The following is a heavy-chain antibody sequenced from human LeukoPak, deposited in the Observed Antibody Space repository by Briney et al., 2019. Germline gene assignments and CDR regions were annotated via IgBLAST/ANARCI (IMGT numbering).Heavy chain of an antibody. CDR2: VFYSGST. CDR3: ARRGSSWSYFDY. D-gene: IGHD6-13*01. Sequence: SETLSLTCTVSGGSISSFYWSWIRQPPGKGLEWIGYVFYSGSTNYNPSLQSRVTISLDTSKNQFSLNLSSVTAADTAVYYCARRGSSWSYFDYWGQGTQVTVSS. V-gene: IGHV4-59*08. J-gene: IGHJ4*02. CDR1: GGSISSFY.